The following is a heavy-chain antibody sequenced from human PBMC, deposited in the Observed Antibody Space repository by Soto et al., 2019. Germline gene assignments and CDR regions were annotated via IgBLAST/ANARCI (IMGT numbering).Heavy chain of an antibody. CDR2: ISYDGSNK. CDR1: GFTFSSYA. D-gene: IGHD3-22*01. Sequence: QVQLVESGGGVVQPGRSLRLSCAASGFTFSSYAMHWVRQAPGKGLEWVAVISYDGSNKYYADSVKGRFTISRDNSNNTLYLQMNRLRAEDTAVYYCARGDASMIVPVSYWGQGTLVTVSS. CDR3: ARGDASMIVPVSY. J-gene: IGHJ4*01. V-gene: IGHV3-30-3*01.